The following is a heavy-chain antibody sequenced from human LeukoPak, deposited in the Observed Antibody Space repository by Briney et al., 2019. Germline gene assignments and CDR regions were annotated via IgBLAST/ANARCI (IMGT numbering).Heavy chain of an antibody. CDR1: GYSISSGYY. J-gene: IGHJ4*02. Sequence: SETLSLTCTVSGYSISSGYYWGWIRQPPGKGLEWIGSIYHSGSTYYNPSLKSRVTISVDTSKNQFSLKLSSVTAADTAVYYCAGGYGSGSYYNPGYFDYWGQGTLVTVSS. CDR2: IYHSGST. CDR3: AGGYGSGSYYNPGYFDY. D-gene: IGHD3-10*01. V-gene: IGHV4-38-2*02.